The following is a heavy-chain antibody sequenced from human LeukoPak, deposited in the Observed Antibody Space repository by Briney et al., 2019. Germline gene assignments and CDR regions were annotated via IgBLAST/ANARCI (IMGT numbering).Heavy chain of an antibody. V-gene: IGHV5-51*01. D-gene: IGHD4-17*01. CDR2: IYPGDSDT. J-gene: IGHJ4*02. CDR3: ARRVEHGDYGSYYFDY. CDR1: GYSFTSYW. Sequence: GESLKISCKGSGYSFTSYWIGWVRQMPGKGLEWMGIIYPGDSDTRYSPSFQGQVTISADKSISTAYLQWSSLKSSDTAMYYCARRVEHGDYGSYYFDYWGQGTLVTVSS.